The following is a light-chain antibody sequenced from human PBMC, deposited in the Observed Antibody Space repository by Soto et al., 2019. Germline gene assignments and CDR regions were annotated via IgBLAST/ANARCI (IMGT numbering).Light chain of an antibody. V-gene: IGLV2-14*01. CDR3: SSYTISSTWV. J-gene: IGLJ3*02. CDR1: SSAVGGYNY. CDR2: EVS. Sequence: QSALTQPASVSGSPGQSITISCTGTSSAVGGYNYVSWYQQHPGKAPKLLIYEVSNRPSGVSNRFSGSKSGNTASLTISGLQAEDEADYYCSSYTISSTWVFGGGTKVTVL.